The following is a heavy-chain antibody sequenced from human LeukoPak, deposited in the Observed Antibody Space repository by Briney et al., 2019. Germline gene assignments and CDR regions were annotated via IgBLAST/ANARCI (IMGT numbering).Heavy chain of an antibody. CDR2: FDPEEGET. V-gene: IGHV1-24*01. CDR3: ATPGIAVAGTIPFDY. J-gene: IGHJ4*02. D-gene: IGHD6-19*01. Sequence: ASVKVSCKVSGYTLTESSMHWVRQAPGKGLEWMGGFDPEEGETIYAQKFQGRVTMTEDTSTDTAYMELSSLRSEDTAVYYCATPGIAVAGTIPFDYWGQGTLVTVSS. CDR1: GYTLTESS.